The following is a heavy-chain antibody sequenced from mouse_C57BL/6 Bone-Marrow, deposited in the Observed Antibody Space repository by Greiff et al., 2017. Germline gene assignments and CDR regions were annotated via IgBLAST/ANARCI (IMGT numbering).Heavy chain of an antibody. V-gene: IGHV1-63*01. Sequence: VQLVESGAELVRPGTSVKMSCTASGYTFTNYWIGWAKQRPGHGLEWIGDIYPGGGYTNYNEKFKGKATLTADKSSSTAYMQFSSLTSEDSATYYWARGTPPSSSGPGYFGDWGKGTTLTV. D-gene: IGHD3-2*02. CDR2: IYPGGGYT. CDR1: GYTFTNYW. CDR3: ARGTPPSSSGPGYFGD. J-gene: IGHJ2*01.